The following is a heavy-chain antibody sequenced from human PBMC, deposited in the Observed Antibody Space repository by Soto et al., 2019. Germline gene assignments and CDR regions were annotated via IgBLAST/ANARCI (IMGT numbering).Heavy chain of an antibody. V-gene: IGHV3-74*01. CDR2: IYSDGSRT. CDR3: ATGYASTSYYTLGY. Sequence: GGPLRLSCAASGFTFDNYAMHWVRQAPGKGLVWVSRIYSDGSRTDYADSVKGRFTISRDNAKNTLYLQMNSLRAEDTSIYYCATGYASTSYYTLGYWGQGALVTVSS. D-gene: IGHD6-13*01. CDR1: GFTFDNYA. J-gene: IGHJ4*02.